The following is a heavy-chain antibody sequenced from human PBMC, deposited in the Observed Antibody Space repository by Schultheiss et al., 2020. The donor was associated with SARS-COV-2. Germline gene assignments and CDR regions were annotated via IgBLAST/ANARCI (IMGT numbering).Heavy chain of an antibody. Sequence: GGSLRLSCAASGFTFSSYAMSWVRQAPGKGLEWVAAISYDGSNKYYADSVKGRFTISRDNSKNTLYLQMNSLRAEDTAVYYCTKVPMGRELLEYDYWGQGTLVTVSS. CDR3: TKVPMGRELLEYDY. J-gene: IGHJ4*02. V-gene: IGHV3-30*18. CDR2: ISYDGSNK. CDR1: GFTFSSYA. D-gene: IGHD1-26*01.